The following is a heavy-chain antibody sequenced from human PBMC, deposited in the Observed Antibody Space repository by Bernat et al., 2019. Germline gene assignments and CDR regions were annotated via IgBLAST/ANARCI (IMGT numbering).Heavy chain of an antibody. V-gene: IGHV4-39*01. J-gene: IGHJ4*02. Sequence: QLQLQESGPGLVKPSETLSLTCTVSGGSIRSSSYYWGWIRQPPGKGLEWIGGIYYSGRTYYNPSLKRRVTISVDTSKNKFSLKLCSVNAADTAVYYCARHRGGVRYYFDYWGQGTLVTVSS. D-gene: IGHD2-21*01. CDR1: GGSIRSSSYY. CDR2: IYYSGRT. CDR3: ARHRGGVRYYFDY.